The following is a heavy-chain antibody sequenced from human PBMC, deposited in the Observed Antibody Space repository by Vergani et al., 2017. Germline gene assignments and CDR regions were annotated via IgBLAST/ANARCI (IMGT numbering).Heavy chain of an antibody. CDR2: TWYDGNNK. V-gene: IGHV3-33*01. J-gene: IGHJ5*02. D-gene: IGHD1-14*01. CDR3: ARDLRLLYNRFDP. Sequence: QVQLVESGGGVVQPGRSLRLSCAASGFTFNQYGMHWVRQAPSKGLEWVAVTWYDGNNKQYADSVKGRFTISRDNSKNTMYLQMNSLRDEDTGVYYCARDLRLLYNRFDPWGQGTLVTVSS. CDR1: GFTFNQYG.